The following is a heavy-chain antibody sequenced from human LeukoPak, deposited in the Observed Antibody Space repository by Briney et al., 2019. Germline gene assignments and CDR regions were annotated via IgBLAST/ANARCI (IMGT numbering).Heavy chain of an antibody. CDR2: INPNSSGT. Sequence: ASVKVSCKASGYTFTGYYMHWVRQAPGQGLEWMGWINPNSSGTNYAQKFQGRVTMTRDTSISTAYMELSRLRSDDTAVYYCARDGEDFWSGSNWFDPWGQGTLVTVSS. CDR3: ARDGEDFWSGSNWFDP. V-gene: IGHV1-2*02. CDR1: GYTFTGYY. J-gene: IGHJ5*02. D-gene: IGHD3-3*01.